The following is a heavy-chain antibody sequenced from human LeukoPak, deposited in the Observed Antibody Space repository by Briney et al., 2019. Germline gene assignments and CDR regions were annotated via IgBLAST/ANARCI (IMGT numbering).Heavy chain of an antibody. CDR3: ATDTYTATRPVPFDY. CDR1: GFSFSTYN. CDR2: IISSSNSV. Sequence: GGSLRLSCAASGFSFSTYNMNWVRQAPGKGLEWVSAIISSSNSVYYADSVKGRFTISRDNAKNSLYLQMNSLRAEDTAVYYCATDTYTATRPVPFDYWGQGTLVTVSS. V-gene: IGHV3-21*01. J-gene: IGHJ4*02. D-gene: IGHD6-6*01.